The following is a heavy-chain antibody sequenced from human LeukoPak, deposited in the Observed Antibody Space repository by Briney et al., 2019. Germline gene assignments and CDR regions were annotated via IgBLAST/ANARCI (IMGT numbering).Heavy chain of an antibody. Sequence: GGSLRLSCAASGFTFSSYWMSWVRQAPGKGLEWVANIKQDGSEKYYVDSVKGRFTISRDNAKNSLYLQMNSLRDEDTAVYYCARDPYSGSYGDYYYYYMDVWGKGTTVTISS. J-gene: IGHJ6*03. V-gene: IGHV3-7*01. CDR2: IKQDGSEK. D-gene: IGHD1-26*01. CDR1: GFTFSSYW. CDR3: ARDPYSGSYGDYYYYYMDV.